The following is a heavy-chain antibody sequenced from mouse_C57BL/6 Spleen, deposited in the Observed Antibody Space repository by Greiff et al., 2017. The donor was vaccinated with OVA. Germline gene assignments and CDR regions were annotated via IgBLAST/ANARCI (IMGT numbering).Heavy chain of an antibody. CDR3: VRSFYDYDRDYYAMDY. V-gene: IGHV10-1*01. D-gene: IGHD2-4*01. J-gene: IGHJ4*01. Sequence: EVMLVESGGGLVQPKGSLKLSCAASGFSFNTYAMNWVRQAPGKGLEWVARIRSKSNNYATYYADSVKDRFTISRDDSESMLYLQMNNLKTEDTAMYYCVRSFYDYDRDYYAMDYWGQGTSVTVSS. CDR2: IRSKSNNYAT. CDR1: GFSFNTYA.